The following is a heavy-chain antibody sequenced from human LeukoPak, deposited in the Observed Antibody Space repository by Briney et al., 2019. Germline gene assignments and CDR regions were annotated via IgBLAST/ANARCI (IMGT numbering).Heavy chain of an antibody. J-gene: IGHJ3*02. CDR2: ISGSGGST. Sequence: GGSLRLSCAASGFTFSSYSMNWVRQAPGKGLEWVSAISGSGGSTYYADSVKGRFTISRDNSKNTLYLQINSLRAEDTAVYYCAKESPIDPNAFDIWGQGTMVTVSS. CDR1: GFTFSSYS. V-gene: IGHV3-23*01. CDR3: AKESPIDPNAFDI.